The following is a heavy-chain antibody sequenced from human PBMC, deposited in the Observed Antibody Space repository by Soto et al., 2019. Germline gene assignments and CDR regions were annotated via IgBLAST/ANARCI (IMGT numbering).Heavy chain of an antibody. J-gene: IGHJ6*03. V-gene: IGHV4-59*08. CDR1: GGSISSYY. D-gene: IGHD2-15*01. Sequence: QVQLQESGPGLVKPSETLSLTCTVSGGSISSYYWSWIRQPPGKGLEWIGYIYYSGSTTYNPSLHSRVTLSVDTSRNPFTLKLSSVPAADTAVYYCARRAASAHLFNYFSCYLDVWGKWTTVTVSS. CDR3: ARRAASAHLFNYFSCYLDV. CDR2: IYYSGST.